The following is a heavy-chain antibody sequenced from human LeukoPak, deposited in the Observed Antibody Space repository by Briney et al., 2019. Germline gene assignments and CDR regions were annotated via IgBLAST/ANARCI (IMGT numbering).Heavy chain of an antibody. CDR3: AIGIITRATAGLGY. V-gene: IGHV1-2*02. J-gene: IGHJ4*02. CDR1: GYTFTGYY. Sequence: GASVKVSCKASGYTFTGYYMHWVRQAPGQGLEWMGWINPNSGGTNSAQKFQGRVTMTRDTSITTAYMELSRLRSDDTAVYYCAIGIITRATAGLGYWGQGTLVTVSS. D-gene: IGHD3/OR15-3a*01. CDR2: INPNSGGT.